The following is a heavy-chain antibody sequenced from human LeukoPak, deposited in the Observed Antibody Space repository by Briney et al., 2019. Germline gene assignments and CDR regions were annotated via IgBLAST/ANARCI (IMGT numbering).Heavy chain of an antibody. CDR1: GFTFSSYW. CDR2: INSDGRST. CDR3: ARHSSGYYHYDY. J-gene: IGHJ4*02. V-gene: IGHV3-74*01. D-gene: IGHD3-22*01. Sequence: GGSLRLSCAASGFTFSSYWMHWVRQAPGKGLVWVSRINSDGRSTSYADSVKGRFTISSDNSKNTLHLQMNSLRAEDTAVYYCARHSSGYYHYDYWGPGTPVTVAS.